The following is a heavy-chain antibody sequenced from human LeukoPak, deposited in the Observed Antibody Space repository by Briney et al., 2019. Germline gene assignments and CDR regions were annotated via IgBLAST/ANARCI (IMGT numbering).Heavy chain of an antibody. Sequence: GASVKVSCKASGGTFSSYAISWVRQVPGQGLEWMGGIIPIFGTANYAQKFQGRVTITADESTSTAYMELSSLRSDDTAVYYCARDDPYGSGSNDYWGQGTLVTVSS. D-gene: IGHD3-10*01. CDR1: GGTFSSYA. CDR2: IIPIFGTA. J-gene: IGHJ4*02. CDR3: ARDDPYGSGSNDY. V-gene: IGHV1-69*13.